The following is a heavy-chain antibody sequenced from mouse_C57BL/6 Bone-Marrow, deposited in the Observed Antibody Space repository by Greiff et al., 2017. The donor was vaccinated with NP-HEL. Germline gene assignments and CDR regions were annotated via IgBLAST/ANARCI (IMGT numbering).Heavy chain of an antibody. D-gene: IGHD1-1*01. CDR3: ARWGDYYGSFDY. V-gene: IGHV7-3*01. CDR2: IRNKANGYTT. Sequence: EVKLVESGGGLVQPGGSLSLSCAASGFTFTDYYMSWVRQPPGKALEWLGFIRNKANGYTTEYSASVKGRFTISRDNSQSILYLQMNALRAEDSATYYCARWGDYYGSFDYWGQGTTLTVSS. CDR1: GFTFTDYY. J-gene: IGHJ2*01.